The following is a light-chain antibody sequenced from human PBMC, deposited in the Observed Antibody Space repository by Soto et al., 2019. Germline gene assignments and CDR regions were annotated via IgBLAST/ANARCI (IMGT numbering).Light chain of an antibody. CDR2: EAS. CDR1: QSVSSRY. V-gene: IGKV3-20*01. J-gene: IGKJ5*01. CDR3: QHYVERSPIT. Sequence: EIVWTQSPGTLSLSPGERATLSCRASQSVSSRYLAWYQQKPGRAPRLLIYEASSRATGIPDRFSGSGPGADFTLTISRLERDDFALYYCQHYVERSPITFGQGTRLEIK.